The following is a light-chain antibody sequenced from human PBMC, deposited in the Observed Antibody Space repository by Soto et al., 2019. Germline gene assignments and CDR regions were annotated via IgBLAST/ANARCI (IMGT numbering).Light chain of an antibody. V-gene: IGKV1-39*01. J-gene: IGKJ4*01. Sequence: DIHITQSPSSLSAAVGDRVTITYRTSQTIVTYLNWFQQKSGEAPRLLIYAASNLRSGVSSRFSGSTSATEFTLTITDLRPEDVATYFCQQTFLPPLTFGGGTRVDI. CDR2: AAS. CDR3: QQTFLPPLT. CDR1: QTIVTY.